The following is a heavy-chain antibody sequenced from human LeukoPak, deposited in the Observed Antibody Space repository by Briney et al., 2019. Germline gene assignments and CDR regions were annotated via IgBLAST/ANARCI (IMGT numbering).Heavy chain of an antibody. J-gene: IGHJ4*02. CDR3: AIRGTTMIVVARPLRSFDY. D-gene: IGHD3-22*01. CDR2: INPNSGET. CDR1: GYTFTGYY. Sequence: ASVKVSCKASGYTFTGYYMYWVRQAPGQRGEWMGWINPNSGETNYAQRLQGRVTMTRDTFISTAYMELSRLRSDDTAVYYCAIRGTTMIVVARPLRSFDYWGQGTLVSVSS. V-gene: IGHV1-2*02.